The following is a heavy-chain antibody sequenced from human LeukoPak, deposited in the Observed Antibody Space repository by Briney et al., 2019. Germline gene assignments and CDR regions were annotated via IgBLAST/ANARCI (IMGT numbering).Heavy chain of an antibody. Sequence: GASVKVSCTASGYTFTSYGISWVRRAPGQGLEWMGGIIPIFGTANYAQKFQGRVTITADESTSTAYMELSSLRSEDTAVYYCARGATGFNFDYWGQGTLVTVSS. CDR2: IIPIFGTA. CDR3: ARGATGFNFDY. J-gene: IGHJ4*02. CDR1: GYTFTSYG. V-gene: IGHV1-69*13. D-gene: IGHD1-26*01.